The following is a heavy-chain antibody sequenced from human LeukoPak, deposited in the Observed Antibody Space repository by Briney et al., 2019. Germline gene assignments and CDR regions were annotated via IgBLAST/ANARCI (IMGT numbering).Heavy chain of an antibody. CDR1: GFTFSSYS. CDR2: ISSSSSYI. CDR3: ARSPGGVTTNFDY. V-gene: IGHV3-21*01. D-gene: IGHD4-17*01. Sequence: PGGSLRLSCAASGFTFSSYSMNWVRQAPGKGLEWVSSISSSSSYIYYADSVKGRFTISRDNAKNSLYLEMNSLRAEDTAVYYRARSPGGVTTNFDYWGQGTLVTVSS. J-gene: IGHJ4*02.